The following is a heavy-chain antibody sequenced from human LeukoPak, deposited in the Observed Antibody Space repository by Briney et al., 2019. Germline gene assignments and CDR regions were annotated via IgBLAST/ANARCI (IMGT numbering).Heavy chain of an antibody. CDR1: GGSLSSSNW. D-gene: IGHD2-15*01. J-gene: IGHJ3*02. Sequence: SETLSLTCGDSGGSLSSSNWWSGGRQPPGKGGEGIGEIYNSGSTNYSPSLKSRVTISVDKSKNQFSLKLSSVTAADTAVYYCARDGRYCSGGSCYRTFDIWGQGTMVTVSS. CDR3: ARDGRYCSGGSCYRTFDI. V-gene: IGHV4-4*02. CDR2: IYNSGST.